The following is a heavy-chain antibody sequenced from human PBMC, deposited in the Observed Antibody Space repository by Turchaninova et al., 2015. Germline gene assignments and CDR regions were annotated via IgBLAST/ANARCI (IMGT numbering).Heavy chain of an antibody. CDR2: MFSNDEK. CDR3: ARIPLDGYNDYYYYGMDV. Sequence: KESGPVLVKPTETLTLTCTVSGFSLSNARMGVSWIRQPPGKALEWLAHMFSNDEKSYSTSLKSRLTISKDTSKSQVVLTMTNMDPVDTATYYCARIPLDGYNDYYYYGMDVWGQGTTVTVSS. V-gene: IGHV2-26*01. J-gene: IGHJ6*02. D-gene: IGHD5-24*01. CDR1: GFSLSNARMG.